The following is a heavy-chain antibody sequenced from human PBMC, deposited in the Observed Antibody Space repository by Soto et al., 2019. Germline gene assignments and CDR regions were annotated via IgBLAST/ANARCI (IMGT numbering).Heavy chain of an antibody. CDR1: GGTFSSYA. Sequence: GASVKVSCKASGGTFSSYAISWVRQAPGQGLEWMGGIIPIFGTANYAQKFQGRVTITADESTSTAYMELSSLRSEDTAVYYCARVATAIVANWFDPCRQVTLVIVSS. J-gene: IGHJ5*02. CDR3: ARVATAIVANWFDP. V-gene: IGHV1-69*13. CDR2: IIPIFGTA. D-gene: IGHD5-18*01.